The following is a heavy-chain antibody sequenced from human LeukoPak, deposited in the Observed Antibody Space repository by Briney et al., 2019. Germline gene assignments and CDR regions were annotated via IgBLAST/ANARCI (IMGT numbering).Heavy chain of an antibody. V-gene: IGHV4-4*07. Sequence: SETLSLTCTVSGGSISSYYWSWIRQPAGKGLEWIWRIYTSGSTNYNPSLKSRVTMSVDTSKNQFSLKLSSVTAADTAVYYCARERALRGYYYYMDVWGKGTTVTVSS. J-gene: IGHJ6*03. CDR2: IYTSGST. CDR1: GGSISSYY. CDR3: ARERALRGYYYYMDV.